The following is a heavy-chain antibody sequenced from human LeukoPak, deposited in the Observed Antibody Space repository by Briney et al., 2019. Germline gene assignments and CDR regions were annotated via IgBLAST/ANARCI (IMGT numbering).Heavy chain of an antibody. V-gene: IGHV5-51*01. D-gene: IGHD5-18*01. Sequence: ESLKISCKDSGYSFTSYWIGWVRQMPVKGLEWMGIIYTGDSDTRYSPSFQGQVTISADKSINTAYLQWSSLKASDTAIYYCARRGEAMDPFDYWGQGTLVTDSS. J-gene: IGHJ4*02. CDR3: ARRGEAMDPFDY. CDR1: GYSFTSYW. CDR2: IYTGDSDT.